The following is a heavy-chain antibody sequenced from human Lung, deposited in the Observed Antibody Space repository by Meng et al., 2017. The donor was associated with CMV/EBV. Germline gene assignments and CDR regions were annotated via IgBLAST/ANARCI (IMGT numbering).Heavy chain of an antibody. V-gene: IGHV1-2*02. J-gene: IGHJ6*02. CDR1: GYTFIGYD. CDR3: AKSLYTNYYSTYYGLDV. CDR2: INPKSGGT. D-gene: IGHD3-22*01. Sequence: AXVXVSXXASGYTFIGYDLHWVRQAPGQGLEWMGWINPKSGGTNYAQRFQGRVTMTRDTSINTVYMELRRLRSDDTAVYFCAKSLYTNYYSTYYGLDVWGQGTXVTVSS.